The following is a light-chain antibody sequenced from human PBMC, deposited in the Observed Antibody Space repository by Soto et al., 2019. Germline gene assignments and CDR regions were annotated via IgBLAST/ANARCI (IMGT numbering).Light chain of an antibody. CDR3: QQYNNLPLT. V-gene: IGKV1-33*01. CDR1: QDIRKY. J-gene: IGKJ4*01. Sequence: DIQMTQSPSSLSASVGDRVTITCQASQDIRKYLNWFQQKPGKAPKLLIYDASNLETGVPSRFSGDGSGTDFTFTISSLHPDDFATYYCQQYNNLPLTFGGGTKVEI. CDR2: DAS.